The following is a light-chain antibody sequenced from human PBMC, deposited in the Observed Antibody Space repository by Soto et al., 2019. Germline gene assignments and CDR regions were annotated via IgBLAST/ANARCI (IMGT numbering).Light chain of an antibody. CDR3: CSYAGSSPVV. CDR2: EGS. J-gene: IGLJ2*01. Sequence: QSALTQPASVSGSPGQSITISCTGTSSDVGSYNLVSWYQQHPGKAPKLMIYEGSKRPSGVSNRFSGSKSGNTASLTISGLQAEVEADYYCCSYAGSSPVVFGGGTQLTVL. V-gene: IGLV2-23*01. CDR1: SSDVGSYNL.